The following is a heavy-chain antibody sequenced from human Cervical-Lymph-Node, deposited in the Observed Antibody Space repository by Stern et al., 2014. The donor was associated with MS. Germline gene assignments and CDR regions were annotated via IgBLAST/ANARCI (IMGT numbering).Heavy chain of an antibody. J-gene: IGHJ4*02. Sequence: VQLVESGGGLVKPGGSLRLSCAASGFTFKNAWMSWVRQAPGKGLEWVGRIKDKIDGGTTDYAAPVKGRFTSSRDESKDTLYLELNSLKTEDTAVYYCTTVRYDRSAKPDFWGQGTLVTVSS. CDR3: TTVRYDRSAKPDF. CDR1: GFTFKNAW. V-gene: IGHV3-15*01. CDR2: IKDKIDGGTT. D-gene: IGHD3-22*01.